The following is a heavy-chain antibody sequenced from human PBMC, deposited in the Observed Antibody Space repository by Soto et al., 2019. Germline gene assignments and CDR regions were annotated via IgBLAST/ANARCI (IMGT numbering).Heavy chain of an antibody. D-gene: IGHD2-15*01. CDR2: IIPIFGTA. V-gene: IGHV1-69*01. Sequence: QVQLVQSGAEVKKPGSSVKVSCKASGGTFSSYAISWVRQAPGQGLEWMGGIIPIFGTANYAQKFQGRVTITADESTSTAYRELSSLRSEDTAVYYCARDPRYCSGGSCYSPTIYYYGMDVWGQGTTVTVSS. CDR3: ARDPRYCSGGSCYSPTIYYYGMDV. CDR1: GGTFSSYA. J-gene: IGHJ6*02.